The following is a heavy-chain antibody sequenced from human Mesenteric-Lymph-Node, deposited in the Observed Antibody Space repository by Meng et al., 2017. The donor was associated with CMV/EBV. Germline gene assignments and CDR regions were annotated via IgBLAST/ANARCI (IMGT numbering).Heavy chain of an antibody. CDR3: AREASRYYS. Sequence: GESLKISCAASGFTFSNYWMIWVRQAPGKGLEWVANIEEDGSEKYYVGSVKGRFTISRDNAKNSLYLQMNSLRAEDTAVYYCAREASRYYSWGQGTTVTVSS. J-gene: IGHJ6*02. V-gene: IGHV3-7*01. CDR1: GFTFSNYW. D-gene: IGHD4-11*01. CDR2: IEEDGSEK.